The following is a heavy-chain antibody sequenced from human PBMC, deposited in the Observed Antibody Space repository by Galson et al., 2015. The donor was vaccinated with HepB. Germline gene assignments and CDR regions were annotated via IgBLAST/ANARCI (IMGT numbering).Heavy chain of an antibody. CDR3: ARSERGYSYASLDY. CDR1: GYTFTSYG. J-gene: IGHJ4*02. V-gene: IGHV1-18*01. Sequence: SVTVSCKASGYTFTSYGFTWVRQAPGQGLEWMGWISAYNGNTNYAQKFQGRVTLTTETTTSTAYMELRSLRSDDTAVYYCARSERGYSYASLDYWGQGTLVTVSS. CDR2: ISAYNGNT. D-gene: IGHD5-18*01.